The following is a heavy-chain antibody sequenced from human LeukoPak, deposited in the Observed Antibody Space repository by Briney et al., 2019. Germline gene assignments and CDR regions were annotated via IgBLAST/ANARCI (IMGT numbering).Heavy chain of an antibody. V-gene: IGHV1-18*01. J-gene: IGHJ4*02. CDR1: GYTFTGYG. D-gene: IGHD3-22*01. CDR3: ARANTMIVVLDY. Sequence: ASVKVSCKASGYTFTGYGISWVRQAPGQGLEWMGWICAYNGNTNYAQKLQGRVTMTTDTSTSTAYMELRSLRSDDTAVYYCARANTMIVVLDYWGQGTLVTVSS. CDR2: ICAYNGNT.